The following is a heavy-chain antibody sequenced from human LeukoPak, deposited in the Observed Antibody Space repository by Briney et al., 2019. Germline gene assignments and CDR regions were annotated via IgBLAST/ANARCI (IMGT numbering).Heavy chain of an antibody. D-gene: IGHD6-6*01. Sequence: GGSLRLSCATSGFTFSDYTMNWVRQAPGKGLEWLSCISRGGTYIYYPDSVKGRFTISRDSAKNSLYLQMNSLGAEDTAIYYCAREEDSSMIRASHGMDVWGQGTTVTVS. V-gene: IGHV3-21*01. CDR2: ISRGGTYI. CDR1: GFTFSDYT. CDR3: AREEDSSMIRASHGMDV. J-gene: IGHJ6*02.